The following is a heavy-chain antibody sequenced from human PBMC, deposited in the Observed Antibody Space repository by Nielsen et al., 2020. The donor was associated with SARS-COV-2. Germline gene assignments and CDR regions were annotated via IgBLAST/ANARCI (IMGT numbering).Heavy chain of an antibody. D-gene: IGHD2-15*01. V-gene: IGHV3-7*01. CDR2: IKQDGSEK. J-gene: IGHJ6*02. Sequence: VRQAPGKGLEWVANIKQDGSEKYYVDSVKGRFTISRDNAKNSLYLQMNSLRDEDTAVYYCARDTGERYCSGGSCYPIYYYYGMDVWGQGTTVTVSS. CDR3: ARDTGERYCSGGSCYPIYYYYGMDV.